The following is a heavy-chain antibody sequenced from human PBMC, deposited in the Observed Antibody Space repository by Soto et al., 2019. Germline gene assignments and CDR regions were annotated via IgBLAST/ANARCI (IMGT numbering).Heavy chain of an antibody. J-gene: IGHJ4*02. CDR3: ARRQPHCSGGSCQYYFDY. V-gene: IGHV4-39*01. CDR1: GASISGSDHY. D-gene: IGHD2-15*01. CDR2: IYYSGLT. Sequence: SETLSLTCTVSGASISGSDHYWGWIRQPPGKGLEWIGTIYYSGLTHYNSSLKSRVTISVDTAKNQFSLKLSSVTAADTAVYYCARRQPHCSGGSCQYYFDYWGQGTLVTVSS.